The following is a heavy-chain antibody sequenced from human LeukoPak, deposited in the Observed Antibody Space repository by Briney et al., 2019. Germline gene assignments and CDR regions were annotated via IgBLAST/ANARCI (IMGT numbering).Heavy chain of an antibody. D-gene: IGHD2-2*01. CDR3: AKGYCSSTSCYGDY. J-gene: IGHJ4*02. V-gene: IGHV3-9*03. Sequence: RPGGSLRLSCAASGFTFDDYAMHWVRQAPGKGLEWVSGISWNSGSIGYADSVKGRFTISRDNAKNSLYLQMNSLRAEDMALYYCAKGYCSSTSCYGDYWGQGTLVTVSS. CDR1: GFTFDDYA. CDR2: ISWNSGSI.